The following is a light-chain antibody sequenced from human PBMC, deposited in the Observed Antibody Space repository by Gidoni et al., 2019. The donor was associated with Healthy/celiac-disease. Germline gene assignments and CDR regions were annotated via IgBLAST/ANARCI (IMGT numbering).Light chain of an antibody. Sequence: EIVMTQSPATLSVSPGERATLSCRASQSVSSNLAWYQQKPGQAPRLLIDGASTRATGIPARFSGSGSGTEFTLTISILQSEDFAVYYCQQDNNWWTFGQGTKVEIK. CDR1: QSVSSN. CDR3: QQDNNWWT. CDR2: GAS. V-gene: IGKV3-15*01. J-gene: IGKJ1*01.